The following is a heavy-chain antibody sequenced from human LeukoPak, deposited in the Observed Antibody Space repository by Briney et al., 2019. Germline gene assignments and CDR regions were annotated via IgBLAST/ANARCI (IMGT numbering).Heavy chain of an antibody. CDR1: GGSIGASINSPNW. J-gene: IGHJ4*02. CDR3: ARAPRAYCSTTGSCFQDY. D-gene: IGHD2-2*01. Sequence: SGTLSLTCAVSGGSIGASINSPNWWSWVRQPPGKGLEWIGEIFHSGSTNYNPSLKSRVTMSVDKSKNQFSLNLTSVTAADTAVYFCARAPRAYCSTTGSCFQDYWGQGTLVTVSS. V-gene: IGHV4-4*02. CDR2: IFHSGST.